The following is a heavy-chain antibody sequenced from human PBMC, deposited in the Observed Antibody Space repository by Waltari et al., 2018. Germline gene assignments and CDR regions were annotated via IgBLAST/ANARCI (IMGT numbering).Heavy chain of an antibody. CDR2: IHSDGGST. D-gene: IGHD2-2*01. Sequence: VRQGPGKGLVWVSRIHSDGGSTNYADAVKGRFTISRDNAKNTLYLQMSSLRAEDTAVYYCASCSSTSCRGWGQGTLVTVSS. V-gene: IGHV3-74*01. CDR3: ASCSSTSCRG. J-gene: IGHJ4*02.